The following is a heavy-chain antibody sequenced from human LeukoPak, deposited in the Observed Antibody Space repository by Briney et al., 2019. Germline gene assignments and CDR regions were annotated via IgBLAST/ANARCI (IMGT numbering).Heavy chain of an antibody. V-gene: IGHV1-2*06. J-gene: IGHJ6*02. Sequence: ASVKVSCKASGYTFTGYYMHWVRQAPGQGLEWMGRINPNSGGTNYAQKFQGRVTMTRDTSISTAYMELSRLRFDDTAVYYCASSIVATTYYYYYYGMDVWGQGTTVTVSS. CDR2: INPNSGGT. CDR1: GYTFTGYY. CDR3: ASSIVATTYYYYYYGMDV. D-gene: IGHD5-12*01.